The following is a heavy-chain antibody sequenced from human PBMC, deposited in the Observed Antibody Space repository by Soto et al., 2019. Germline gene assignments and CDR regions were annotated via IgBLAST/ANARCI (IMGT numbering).Heavy chain of an antibody. CDR1: GFTFSNYA. V-gene: IGHV3-30*18. CDR3: VKGAVPQHFDSILFYFDY. J-gene: IGHJ4*02. CDR2: FSYDGSNK. D-gene: IGHD3-9*01. Sequence: QVQLVESGGGVVHPGTSLRLSCAASGFTFSNYAMHWVRQAPGKGLEWVAVFSYDGSNKYYADSVKGRFTISRDNSKNTLYLEMNNLRAEDTAVYYCVKGAVPQHFDSILFYFDYWGQGNLVTVSS.